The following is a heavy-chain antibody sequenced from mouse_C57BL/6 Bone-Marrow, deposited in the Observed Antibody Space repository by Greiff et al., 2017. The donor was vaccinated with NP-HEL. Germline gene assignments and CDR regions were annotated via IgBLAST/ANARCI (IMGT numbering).Heavy chain of an antibody. D-gene: IGHD1-1*01. CDR3: ARNSPMYYYGSSYWYFDV. CDR2: IWSGGST. CDR1: GFSLTSYG. Sequence: VKLMESGPGLVQPSQCLSITCTVSGFSLTSYGVHWVRQSPGKGLEWLGVIWSGGSTDYNAAFISRLSISKDNSKSQVFFKMNSLQADDTAIYYCARNSPMYYYGSSYWYFDVWGTGTTVTVSS. J-gene: IGHJ1*03. V-gene: IGHV2-2*01.